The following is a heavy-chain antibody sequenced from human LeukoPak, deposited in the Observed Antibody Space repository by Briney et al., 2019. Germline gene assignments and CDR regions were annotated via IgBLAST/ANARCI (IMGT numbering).Heavy chain of an antibody. V-gene: IGHV4-59*11. CDR2: ISYIGST. D-gene: IGHD4-17*01. CDR1: DDSFSSHY. Sequence: SETLSLTCAVSDDSFSSHYWTWIRQPPGKGLEWIGYISYIGSTNYNPSLKSRVTISIDTSKNHFSLKLSSVTAADTALYYWARDLVTVTKGFDIWGQGTMVSVCS. CDR3: ARDLVTVTKGFDI. J-gene: IGHJ3*02.